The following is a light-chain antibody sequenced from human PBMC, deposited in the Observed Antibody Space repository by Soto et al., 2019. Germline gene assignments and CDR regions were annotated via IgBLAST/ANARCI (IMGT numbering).Light chain of an antibody. CDR2: GAS. CDR1: QSVRSNY. J-gene: IGKJ2*01. V-gene: IGKV3-20*01. Sequence: EIVLTQSPGTLSLSPGEKATLSCRASQSVRSNYLAWYQQRPGQAPRLLISGASSRATGIPERFSGSGSGTDFTLTISRLEPEDFAVYYYQQYGGSPPLYTFGQGTKLEIK. CDR3: QQYGGSPPLYT.